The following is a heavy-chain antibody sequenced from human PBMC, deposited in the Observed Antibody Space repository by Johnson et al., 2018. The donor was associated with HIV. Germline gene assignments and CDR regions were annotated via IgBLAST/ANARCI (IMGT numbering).Heavy chain of an antibody. CDR1: GFTFSSYA. J-gene: IGHJ3*02. CDR2: ISGSGGST. V-gene: IGHV3-23*04. D-gene: IGHD3-10*01. Sequence: VQLVESGGGLVQPGGSLRLSCAASGFTFSSYAMSWVRQAPGKGLEWVSAISGSGGSTYYADSVKGRFTISTDNSKNTLYLQMNSLRAEDTAVYYCAKGATYYYGSGSYYTGSAFDIWGQGTMVTVSS. CDR3: AKGATYYYGSGSYYTGSAFDI.